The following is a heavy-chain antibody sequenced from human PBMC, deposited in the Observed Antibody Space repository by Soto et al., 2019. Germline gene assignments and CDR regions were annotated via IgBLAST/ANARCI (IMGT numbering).Heavy chain of an antibody. CDR1: GFTFSNAW. CDR2: IKSKTDGGTT. Sequence: EVQLVESGGGLVKPGGSLRLSCAASGFTFSNAWMNWVRQAPGKGLEWVGRIKSKTDGGTTDYAAPVKGRFTISRDDSKNTLYLPMNSLKTEDTAVYYCTTPTDSSGYGDAFDIWGQGTMVTVSS. V-gene: IGHV3-15*07. J-gene: IGHJ3*02. CDR3: TTPTDSSGYGDAFDI. D-gene: IGHD3-22*01.